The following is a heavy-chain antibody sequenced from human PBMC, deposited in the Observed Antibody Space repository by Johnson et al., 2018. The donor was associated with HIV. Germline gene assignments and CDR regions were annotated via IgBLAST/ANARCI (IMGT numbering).Heavy chain of an antibody. D-gene: IGHD3-22*01. J-gene: IGHJ3*02. CDR2: ISSSGTAI. CDR1: GFTFSDYY. CDR3: AKGDYYDSRAAFDI. V-gene: IGHV3-11*04. Sequence: QVQLVESGGGLVQPGGSLRLSCAVSGFTFSDYYMSWIRQAPGKGLEWVSYISSSGTAIYYADSVKGRFTISRDNSRNSLYLQMSSLRAEDTAVYYCAKGDYYDSRAAFDIWGQGTMVIVSS.